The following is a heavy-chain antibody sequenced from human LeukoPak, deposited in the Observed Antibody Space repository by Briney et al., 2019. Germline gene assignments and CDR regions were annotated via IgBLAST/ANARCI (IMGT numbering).Heavy chain of an antibody. J-gene: IGHJ4*02. Sequence: PSETLSLTRTVSAGSINSGGYFWTWVRQHPGEGLEWIGYIWSSGNSYYNPSLSSRVIISADSSKSTFSLKLSSVTAADTAVYYCARYHCGSTYCPGVDFYGQGTLVTVSS. V-gene: IGHV4-31*03. CDR1: AGSINSGGYF. CDR3: ARYHCGSTYCPGVDF. D-gene: IGHD2-2*01. CDR2: IWSSGNS.